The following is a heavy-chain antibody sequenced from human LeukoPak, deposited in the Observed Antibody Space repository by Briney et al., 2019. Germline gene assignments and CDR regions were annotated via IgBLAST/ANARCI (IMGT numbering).Heavy chain of an antibody. D-gene: IGHD3-10*01. CDR2: ISDDGSRQ. V-gene: IGHV3-30-3*01. J-gene: IGHJ4*02. Sequence: GGSLRHSCAATGSTFSNYAIHWGRQAPGKGLEWVAFISDDGSRQHYADSVKGRFTISRDNSKNTLNVQMNSLRAEDTAVYYCVKDRTGTYTLEYWGQGTLVTVSS. CDR1: GSTFSNYA. CDR3: VKDRTGTYTLEY.